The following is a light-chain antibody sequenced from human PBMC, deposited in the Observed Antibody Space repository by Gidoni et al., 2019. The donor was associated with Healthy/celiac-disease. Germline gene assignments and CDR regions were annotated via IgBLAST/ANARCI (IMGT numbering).Light chain of an antibody. V-gene: IGLV3-1*01. CDR2: QDS. J-gene: IGLJ2*01. CDR3: QAWDSSTVV. Sequence: SYELTQPPSVSVSPGQTASITCSGDKLGDKYACWYQQKPGQSPVLVIYQDSKRPSGFPERFSGSNSGNTATLTISGTQAMDEADCYCQAWDSSTVVFGGGTKLTVL. CDR1: KLGDKY.